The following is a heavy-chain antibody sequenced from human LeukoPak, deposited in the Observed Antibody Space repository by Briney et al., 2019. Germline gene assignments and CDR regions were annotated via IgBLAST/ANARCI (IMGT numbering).Heavy chain of an antibody. CDR2: IYYSGST. V-gene: IGHV4-59*01. J-gene: IGHJ4*02. CDR1: GGSISSYY. CDR3: ARVEYYYDSSGYHSKFDY. Sequence: SETLSLTCTVSGGSISSYYWSWIRQPPGKGLEWIGYIYYSGSTNYNPSLKSRVTISVDTSKNQFSLKLSSVTAADTAVYYCARVEYYYDSSGYHSKFDYWGQGTLVTVSS. D-gene: IGHD3-22*01.